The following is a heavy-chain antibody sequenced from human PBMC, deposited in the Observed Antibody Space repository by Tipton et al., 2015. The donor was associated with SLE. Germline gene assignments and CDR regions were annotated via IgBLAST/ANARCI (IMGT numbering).Heavy chain of an antibody. V-gene: IGHV4-34*01. D-gene: IGHD4/OR15-4a*01. Sequence: TLSLTCAVYGGSFSGYYWSWLRQSPGKGLEWVGEINHSGSTNYNPSLKSRVTISVVRSNNQFSLNLSSATAADTAVYYCARERIEEYGGKENWIDPWGQGTLVTVSS. CDR2: INHSGST. CDR1: GGSFSGYY. CDR3: ARERIEEYGGKENWIDP. J-gene: IGHJ5*02.